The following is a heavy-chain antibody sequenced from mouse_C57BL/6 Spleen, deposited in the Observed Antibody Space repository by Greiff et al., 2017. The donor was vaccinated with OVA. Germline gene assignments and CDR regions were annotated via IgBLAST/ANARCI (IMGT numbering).Heavy chain of an antibody. CDR1: GYTFTDYE. CDR3: TRGDEDWYFDV. Sequence: QVQLQQSGAELVRPGASVTLSCKASGYTFTDYEMHWVKQTPVHGLEWIGAIDPDTGGTAYNQKFKGKAILTADKSSSTAYMELRSLTSEDAAVYYCTRGDEDWYFDVWGTGTTVTVSA. D-gene: IGHD3-3*01. CDR2: IDPDTGGT. V-gene: IGHV1-15*01. J-gene: IGHJ1*03.